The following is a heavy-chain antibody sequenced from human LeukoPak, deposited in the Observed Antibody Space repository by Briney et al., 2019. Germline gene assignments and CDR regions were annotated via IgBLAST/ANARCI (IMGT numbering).Heavy chain of an antibody. CDR1: GGSISSYY. D-gene: IGHD2-2*01. Sequence: SSETLSLTCTVSGGSISSYYWSWIRQPPGKGLEWIGYIYYSGSTNYNPSLKSRVTISVDTSKNQFSLKLSSVTAADTAVYYCARYRYCSSTSCYPYYYYYYMDVWGKGTTVTVSS. V-gene: IGHV4-59*01. CDR3: ARYRYCSSTSCYPYYYYYYMDV. J-gene: IGHJ6*03. CDR2: IYYSGST.